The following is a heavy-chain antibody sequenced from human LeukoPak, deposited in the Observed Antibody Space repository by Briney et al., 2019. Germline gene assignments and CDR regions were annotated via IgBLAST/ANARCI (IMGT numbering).Heavy chain of an antibody. Sequence: SETLSLTCAVYGGSFSGYYWSWIRQPPGKGLEWIGEINHSGSTNYNPSLKSRVTISVDTSKNQFSLKLSSATAADTAVYYCAGVTVATGEYWGQGTLVTVSS. CDR2: INHSGST. D-gene: IGHD5-12*01. V-gene: IGHV4-34*01. CDR1: GGSFSGYY. CDR3: AGVTVATGEY. J-gene: IGHJ4*02.